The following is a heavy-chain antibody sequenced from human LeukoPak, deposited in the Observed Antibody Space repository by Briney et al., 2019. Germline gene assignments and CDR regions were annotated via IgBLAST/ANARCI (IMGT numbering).Heavy chain of an antibody. Sequence: GESLKISCRTSGYRFTNYWIGWVRQMPGKGLEWMGIIYPGDSDTRYSPSFQGQVTISADKSISTAYLQWSSLKASDTAMYYCARHATLWFGELLGYYYYMDVWGKGTTVTVSS. CDR1: GYRFTNYW. CDR3: ARHATLWFGELLGYYYYMDV. D-gene: IGHD3-10*01. J-gene: IGHJ6*03. V-gene: IGHV5-51*01. CDR2: IYPGDSDT.